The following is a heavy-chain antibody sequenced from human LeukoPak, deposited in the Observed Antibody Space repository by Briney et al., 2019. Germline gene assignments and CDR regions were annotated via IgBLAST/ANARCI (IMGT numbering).Heavy chain of an antibody. J-gene: IGHJ4*02. D-gene: IGHD6-13*01. CDR3: ARRIPAAGQSSYYFDS. CDR1: GGSISSGDYY. Sequence: NTSETLSLTCTVSGGSISSGDYYWSWIRQPPGKGLEWIGYIYYSGSTYYNPSLKSRVTISVDTSKNQFSLKLSSVTAADTAVYYCARRIPAAGQSSYYFDSWGQGALVTVSS. CDR2: IYYSGST. V-gene: IGHV4-30-4*02.